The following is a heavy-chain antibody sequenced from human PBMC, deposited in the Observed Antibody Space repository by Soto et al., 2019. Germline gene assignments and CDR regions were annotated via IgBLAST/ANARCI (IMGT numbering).Heavy chain of an antibody. CDR3: ARDVDTAMAGYYYYGMDV. CDR2: IDPSDSYT. CDR1: GYSFTSYW. D-gene: IGHD5-18*01. Sequence: PGESLKISCKGSGYSFTSYWISWVRQMPGKGLEWMGRIDPSDSYTNYSPSFQGHVTISADKSISTAYLQWSSLKASDTAMYYCARDVDTAMAGYYYYGMDVWGQGTTVTVS. J-gene: IGHJ6*02. V-gene: IGHV5-10-1*01.